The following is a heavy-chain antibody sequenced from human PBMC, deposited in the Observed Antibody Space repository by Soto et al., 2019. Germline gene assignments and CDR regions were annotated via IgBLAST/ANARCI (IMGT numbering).Heavy chain of an antibody. CDR3: SLGYAQYFES. J-gene: IGHJ4*02. CDR1: GFTVTNVW. D-gene: IGHD5-18*01. V-gene: IGHV3-15*07. Sequence: PGGSLRLSCAVSGFTVTNVWMNWVRQAPGKGLEWVGRIKSTTDGGTTDYAAPVKGRFSISRNDSRNTLFLQMNSLKTEDTAVYYCSLGYAQYFESWSQGTLVTVS. CDR2: IKSTTDGGTT.